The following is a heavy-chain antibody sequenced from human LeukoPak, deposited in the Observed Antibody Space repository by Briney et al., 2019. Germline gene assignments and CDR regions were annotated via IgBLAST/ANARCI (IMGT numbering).Heavy chain of an antibody. D-gene: IGHD1-26*01. CDR2: VQTSGST. CDR3: ASSGSWGPSDY. J-gene: IGHJ4*02. Sequence: SQTLSLTCTVSVGSISSGGYYWSWIRQHPGKGLEWIGYVQTSGSTDYNSSLKSRVTISVDTSKNQFSLKVTSVTAADSAIYYCASSGSWGPSDYWGQGLVVTVSS. CDR1: VGSISSGGYY. V-gene: IGHV4-61*09.